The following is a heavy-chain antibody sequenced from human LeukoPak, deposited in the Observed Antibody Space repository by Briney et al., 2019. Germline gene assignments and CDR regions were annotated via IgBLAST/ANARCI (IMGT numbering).Heavy chain of an antibody. V-gene: IGHV3-48*01. CDR2: ISSSSSTI. D-gene: IGHD3-3*01. CDR3: ARDRFYDFWSGYDAFDI. CDR1: GFTFSSYS. Sequence: PGGSLRLSCAASGFTFSSYSMNWVRQAPGKGLEWVSYISSSSSTIYYADSVKGRFTISRDNAKNSLYLQMNSLRAEDTAVYYCARDRFYDFWSGYDAFDIWGQGTTVTVSS. J-gene: IGHJ3*02.